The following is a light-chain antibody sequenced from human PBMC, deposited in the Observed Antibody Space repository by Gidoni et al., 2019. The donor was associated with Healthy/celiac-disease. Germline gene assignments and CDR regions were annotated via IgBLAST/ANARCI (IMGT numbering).Light chain of an antibody. J-gene: IGKJ2*01. CDR1: QSISSW. CDR2: KAY. V-gene: IGKV1-5*03. CDR3: QQYNSYPST. Sequence: TITCRASQSISSWLAWYQQKPGKAPKLLIYKAYSLESGVPSRFSGSGSGTEFTLTISSLQHDDFATYYCQQYNSYPSTVGQGTKLEIK.